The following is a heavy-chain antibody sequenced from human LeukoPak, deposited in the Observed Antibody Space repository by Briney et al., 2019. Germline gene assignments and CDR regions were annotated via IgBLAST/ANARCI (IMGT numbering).Heavy chain of an antibody. CDR2: IYYSGST. D-gene: IGHD3-10*01. Sequence: SQTLSLTCTVSGGSISSGGYYWSWIRQHPGKGLEWIGYIYYSGSTYYNPSLKSRVTISVDTSKNQFSLKLSSVTAADTAVYYCARDTYYYGSGSQGLDYWGQGTLVSVSS. CDR1: GGSISSGGYY. CDR3: ARDTYYYGSGSQGLDY. V-gene: IGHV4-31*03. J-gene: IGHJ4*02.